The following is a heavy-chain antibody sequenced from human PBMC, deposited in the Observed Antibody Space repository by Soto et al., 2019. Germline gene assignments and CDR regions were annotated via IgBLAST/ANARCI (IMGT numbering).Heavy chain of an antibody. CDR3: AREGRLSGDYYFDY. J-gene: IGHJ4*02. Sequence: EVQLVESGGGLVQPGGSLRLSCAASGFTFSSYWMHWVRQVPGKGLVWVSRINSEGSTTSYADSVKGRFTISRDNAKNTLYLQMNSLRAEDTAVYYCAREGRLSGDYYFDYWGQGTLVTFSS. CDR2: INSEGSTT. D-gene: IGHD4-17*01. V-gene: IGHV3-74*01. CDR1: GFTFSSYW.